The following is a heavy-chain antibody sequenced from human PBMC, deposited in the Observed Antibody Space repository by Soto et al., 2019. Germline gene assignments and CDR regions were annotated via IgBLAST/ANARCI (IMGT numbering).Heavy chain of an antibody. J-gene: IGHJ4*02. V-gene: IGHV4-59*01. D-gene: IGHD2-15*01. CDR2: IYYSGST. CDR1: GGSISSYY. CDR3: ASGDCSGGSCSWNY. Sequence: QVQLQESGPGLVKPSETLSLTCTVSGGSISSYYWSWIRQPPGKGLEWIGYIYYSGSTTYNPSLKSRVTIAVDTSKNQFSLKLSSVTAADTAVYYCASGDCSGGSCSWNYWGQGTLVTVSS.